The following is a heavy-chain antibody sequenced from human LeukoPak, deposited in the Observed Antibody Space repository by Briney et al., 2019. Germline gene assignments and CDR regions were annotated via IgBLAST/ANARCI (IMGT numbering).Heavy chain of an antibody. V-gene: IGHV4-31*03. CDR1: GGSISSGGYY. J-gene: IGHJ4*02. CDR2: IYYSGST. D-gene: IGHD6-13*01. Sequence: SETLSLTCTVSGGSISSGGYYWSWIRQHPRKGLEWIGYIYYSGSTYYNPSLKSRVTISVDTSKNQFSLKLSSVTAADTAVYYCARGEVADKRAAGKIDYWGQGTLVTVSS. CDR3: ARGEVADKRAAGKIDY.